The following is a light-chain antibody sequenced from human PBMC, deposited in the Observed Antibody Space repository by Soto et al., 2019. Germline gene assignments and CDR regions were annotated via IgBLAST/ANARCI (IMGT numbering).Light chain of an antibody. CDR2: LDRSGSY. Sequence: QPVLTQSSSASASLGSSVKLTCILSSGHSTYIIALHQQQPEKAPRFLMTLDRSGSYNRGSGVPDRFSGSSSEADPYLTISSLQSEDGGDYYCETYSSNTNKVFGGGTKLTVL. CDR3: ETYSSNTNKV. J-gene: IGLJ3*02. V-gene: IGLV4-60*03. CDR1: SGHSTYI.